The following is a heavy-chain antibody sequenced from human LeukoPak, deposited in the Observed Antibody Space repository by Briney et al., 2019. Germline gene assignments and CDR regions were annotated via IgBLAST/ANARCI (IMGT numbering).Heavy chain of an antibody. Sequence: PSGTLSLTCAVSGGSISSSNWWSWVRQPPGKGLEWIGEIYYSGTTKYNPSLKSRVTISVDTSKNQFSLKLSSVTAADTAVYYCARHGDYYYYMDVWGKGTTVIISS. J-gene: IGHJ6*03. CDR2: IYYSGTT. CDR3: ARHGDYYYYMDV. CDR1: GGSISSSNW. D-gene: IGHD5-24*01. V-gene: IGHV4-4*02.